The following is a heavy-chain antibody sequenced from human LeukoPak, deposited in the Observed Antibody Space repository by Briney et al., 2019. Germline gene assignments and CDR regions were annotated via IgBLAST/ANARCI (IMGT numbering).Heavy chain of an antibody. J-gene: IGHJ4*02. V-gene: IGHV3-74*01. CDR1: GFTFSSDW. Sequence: GGSLRLSCAASGFTFSSDWIHWVRQAPGKGLVWVSRINSDGSSTTYADSVKGRFTISRDNAKNTLYLQMNSLSAEDTGVYYCARARYSGGSSYYFDYWGQGTLVTVSS. D-gene: IGHD2-15*01. CDR2: INSDGSST. CDR3: ARARYSGGSSYYFDY.